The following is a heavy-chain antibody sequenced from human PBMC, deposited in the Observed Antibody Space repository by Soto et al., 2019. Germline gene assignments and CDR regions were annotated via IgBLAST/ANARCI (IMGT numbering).Heavy chain of an antibody. D-gene: IGHD6-19*01. J-gene: IGHJ4*02. CDR1: GGSISSYY. CDR3: ARVIAVAGTVYFDY. CDR2: IYYSGST. V-gene: IGHV4-59*01. Sequence: SETLSLTSTVSGGSISSYYWSWIRQPPGKGLEWIGYIYYSGSTNYNPSLKSRVTISVDTSKNQFSLKLSSVTAADTAVYYCARVIAVAGTVYFDYWGQGTLVT.